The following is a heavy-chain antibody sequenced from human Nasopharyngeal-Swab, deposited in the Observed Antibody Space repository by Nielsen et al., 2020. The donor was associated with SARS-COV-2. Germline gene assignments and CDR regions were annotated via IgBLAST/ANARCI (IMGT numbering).Heavy chain of an antibody. D-gene: IGHD2-2*01. V-gene: IGHV3-23*01. CDR3: AKRPYCGSNSCYYYFDY. Sequence: LSLTCAASRFTFSSYAMSWVRQAPGKGLEWVSAISGSGGSTYYADSVKGRFTISRDNSKNTLYLQMNSLRAEDTAVYYCAKRPYCGSNSCYYYFDYWGQGTLVTVSS. CDR1: RFTFSSYA. CDR2: ISGSGGST. J-gene: IGHJ4*02.